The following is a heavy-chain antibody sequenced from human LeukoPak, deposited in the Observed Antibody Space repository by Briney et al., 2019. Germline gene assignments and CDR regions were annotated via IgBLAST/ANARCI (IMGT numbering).Heavy chain of an antibody. V-gene: IGHV6-1*01. CDR3: AREAYDSSGYYYSTTPATYFDY. Sequence: PSQTLSLTCAISGDSVSSNSAAWNWIRQSPSRGLEWLGRTYYRSKWYNDYAVSVKSRITINPDTSKNQFSLKLSSVTAADTAVYYCAREAYDSSGYYYSTTPATYFDYWGQGTLVTVSS. CDR2: TYYRSKWYN. CDR1: GDSVSSNSAA. J-gene: IGHJ4*02. D-gene: IGHD3-22*01.